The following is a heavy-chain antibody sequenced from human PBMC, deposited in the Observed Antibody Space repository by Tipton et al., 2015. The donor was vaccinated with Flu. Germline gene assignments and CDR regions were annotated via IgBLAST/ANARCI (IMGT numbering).Heavy chain of an antibody. CDR1: GYSISSGYY. Sequence: GSLRLSCAVSGYSISSGYYWGWIRQPPGKGLEWISYISSSGSTIYYADSVKGRFTISRDNAKNSLYLHMNSLRAEDTALYYCARDSDYGDYENAFDIWGQGTMVTVSS. CDR3: ARDSDYGDYENAFDI. V-gene: IGHV3-11*01. D-gene: IGHD4-17*01. CDR2: ISSSGSTI. J-gene: IGHJ3*02.